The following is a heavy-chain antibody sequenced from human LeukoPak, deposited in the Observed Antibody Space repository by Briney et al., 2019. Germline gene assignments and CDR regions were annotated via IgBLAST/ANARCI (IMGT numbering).Heavy chain of an antibody. J-gene: IGHJ4*02. Sequence: PSETLSLTCTVSGGSISRYYWSWIRQPPGKGLEWIGYIYYSGSTNYNPSLKSRVTISVDTSKNQFSLKLSSVTAADTALFFQAEDGIRYFDWLFDYWGQGTLVTVSS. V-gene: IGHV4-59*08. CDR1: GGSISRYY. CDR2: IYYSGST. CDR3: AEDGIRYFDWLFDY. D-gene: IGHD3-9*01.